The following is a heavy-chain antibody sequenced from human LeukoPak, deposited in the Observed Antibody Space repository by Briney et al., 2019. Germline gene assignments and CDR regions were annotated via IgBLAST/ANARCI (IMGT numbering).Heavy chain of an antibody. D-gene: IGHD4/OR15-4a*01. V-gene: IGHV3-23*01. Sequence: PGGSLRLSCAASGFTFSSYAMSWVRQAPGKGLEWVSAISGSGGSTYYADSVKGRFAISRDNSKNTLYLQMTSLRAVDTALYYCAKARSSSTMAVRGGYWGQGTLVTVPS. CDR1: GFTFSSYA. CDR3: AKARSSSTMAVRGGY. J-gene: IGHJ4*02. CDR2: ISGSGGST.